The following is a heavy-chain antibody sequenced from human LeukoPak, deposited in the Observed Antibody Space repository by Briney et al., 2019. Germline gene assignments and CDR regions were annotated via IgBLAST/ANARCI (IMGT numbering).Heavy chain of an antibody. CDR2: IYYSGST. V-gene: IGHV4-30-4*08. Sequence: PSQTLSLTCTVSGGSISSGDYYWRWLRQPPGKGLEWIGYIYYSGSTYYNPSLKSRVTISVDTSKNQFSLKLSSVPAADTAVYYCARDHQLSGSFDYWGQGTLVTVSS. CDR1: GGSISSGDYY. CDR3: ARDHQLSGSFDY. D-gene: IGHD2-2*01. J-gene: IGHJ4*02.